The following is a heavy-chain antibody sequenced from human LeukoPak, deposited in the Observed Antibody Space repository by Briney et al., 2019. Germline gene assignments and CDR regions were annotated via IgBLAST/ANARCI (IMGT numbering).Heavy chain of an antibody. CDR1: GFTFSSYG. CDR3: ATIAAAVPFDY. J-gene: IGHJ4*02. V-gene: IGHV3-30*03. CDR2: ISYDGSNK. Sequence: PRRSLRLSCAASGFTFSSYGMHWVRQAPGKGLEWVAVISYDGSNKYYADSVKGRFTISRDNSKNTLYLQMNSLRAEDTAVYYCATIAAAVPFDYWGQGTLVTVSS. D-gene: IGHD6-13*01.